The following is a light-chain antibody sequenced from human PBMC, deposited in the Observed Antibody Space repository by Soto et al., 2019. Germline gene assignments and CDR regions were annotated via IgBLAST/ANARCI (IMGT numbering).Light chain of an antibody. CDR2: SSD. Sequence: QSVLTQPPSASGTPGQRVTISCSGSSSNIGSNTVNWYQQLPGTAPKLLIYSSDQRPSGVPDRSSGSKSGTSASLAISGLQSEDEADYYCAAWDDSLNVVVFGGGTKLTVL. J-gene: IGLJ2*01. CDR3: AAWDDSLNVVV. CDR1: SSNIGSNT. V-gene: IGLV1-44*01.